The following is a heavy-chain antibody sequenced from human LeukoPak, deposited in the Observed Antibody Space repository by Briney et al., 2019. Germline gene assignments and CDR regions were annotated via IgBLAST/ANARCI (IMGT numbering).Heavy chain of an antibody. CDR1: GGSFSGYY. CDR3: ARSRGSGWSGGQGHWFDP. V-gene: IGHV4-34*01. D-gene: IGHD6-19*01. CDR2: INHSGST. Sequence: SETLSLTCAVYGGSFSGYYWSWIHQPPGKGLEWIGEINHSGSTNYNPSLKSRVTISVDTSKNQFSLKLSSVTAADTAVYYCARSRGSGWSGGQGHWFDPWGQGTLVTVSS. J-gene: IGHJ5*02.